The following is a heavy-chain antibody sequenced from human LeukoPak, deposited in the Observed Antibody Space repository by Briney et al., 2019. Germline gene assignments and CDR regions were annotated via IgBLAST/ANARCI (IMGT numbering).Heavy chain of an antibody. CDR3: ARESSSGWYLSNWFDP. J-gene: IGHJ5*02. V-gene: IGHV1-8*03. Sequence: ASVTVSCTASGYTFTSYDINWVRQATGQGLEWMGWMNPNSGKTGYAQKFQGRVTITRNTSISTAYMELSSLRSEDTAVYYCARESSSGWYLSNWFDPWGQGTLVTVSS. CDR1: GYTFTSYD. D-gene: IGHD6-19*01. CDR2: MNPNSGKT.